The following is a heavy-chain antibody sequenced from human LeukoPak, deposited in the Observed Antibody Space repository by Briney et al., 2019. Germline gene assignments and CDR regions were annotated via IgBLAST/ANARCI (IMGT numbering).Heavy chain of an antibody. CDR2: IYHSGST. Sequence: SETLSLTCTVSRYDINSVYYWGWIRQPPGKGLEWIGSIYHSGSTYHNASLKSRVTISMDTSRNKFSLNLNSVTAADTAVYYCARAGGYYGSGSFLDYWGQGLLVTVSS. J-gene: IGHJ4*02. CDR3: ARAGGYYGSGSFLDY. CDR1: RYDINSVYY. V-gene: IGHV4-38-2*02. D-gene: IGHD3-10*01.